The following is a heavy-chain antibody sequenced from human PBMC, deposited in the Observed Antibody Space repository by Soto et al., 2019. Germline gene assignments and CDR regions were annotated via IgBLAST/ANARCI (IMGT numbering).Heavy chain of an antibody. CDR3: AKDRRADWESYYYYAMDV. Sequence: QVQLVQSGAEVKKPGSSVKVSCKASGGTFSSFTISWVRQAPGQGLEWMGGIIPIYGTANYAQKFQGIVTITADASKRTAYMELSSLRSEDTAVYYCAKDRRADWESYYYYAMDVWGQGTTVTVSS. D-gene: IGHD1-26*01. V-gene: IGHV1-69*01. CDR1: GGTFSSFT. CDR2: IIPIYGTA. J-gene: IGHJ6*02.